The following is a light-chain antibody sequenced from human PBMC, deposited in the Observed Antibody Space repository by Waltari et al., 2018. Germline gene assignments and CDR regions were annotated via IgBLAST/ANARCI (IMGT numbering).Light chain of an antibody. CDR1: QSVSSN. CDR2: GAS. J-gene: IGKJ2*01. CDR3: QQYNNWYT. V-gene: IGKV3D-15*03. Sequence: EIVMTQSPATLSVSPGESATLSCRASQSVSSNLAWYQQKPGQAPRLLIYGASIRATGIPARFSGSGSGTEFTLTISILQSEDFAVYYCQQYNNWYTFGQGTKLEIK.